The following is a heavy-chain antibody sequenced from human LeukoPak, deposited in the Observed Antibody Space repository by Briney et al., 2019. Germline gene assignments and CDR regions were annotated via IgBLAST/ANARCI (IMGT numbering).Heavy chain of an antibody. D-gene: IGHD5-12*01. V-gene: IGHV3-48*01. CDR1: GFTFSDYN. J-gene: IGHJ4*02. CDR2: ISSRYNII. Sequence: PGGSLGLSCAASGFTFSDYNMIWFRQAPGKGLECISFISSRYNIINYADSVKGRCTISRDNAENSLYLQLNSLRVEDTAVYYCARGHSDYDFRLYWGQGTLVTVSS. CDR3: ARGHSDYDFRLY.